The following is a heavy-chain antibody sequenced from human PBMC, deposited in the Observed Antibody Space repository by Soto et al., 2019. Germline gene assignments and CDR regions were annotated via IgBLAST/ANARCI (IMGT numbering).Heavy chain of an antibody. Sequence: QVQLVQSGAEVKKPGSSVKVSCKASGGTFSSYAISWVRQAPGQGLEWMGGIIPIFGTANYAQKFQGRVTITADESTSTAYMELCSLRSEDTAVYYCARGGWYYYDSSGSIDYFQHWGQGTLVTVSS. J-gene: IGHJ1*01. V-gene: IGHV1-69*01. CDR2: IIPIFGTA. CDR1: GGTFSSYA. D-gene: IGHD3-22*01. CDR3: ARGGWYYYDSSGSIDYFQH.